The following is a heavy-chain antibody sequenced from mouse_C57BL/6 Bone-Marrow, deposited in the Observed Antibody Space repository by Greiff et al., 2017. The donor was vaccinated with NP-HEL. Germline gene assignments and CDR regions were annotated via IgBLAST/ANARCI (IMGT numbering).Heavy chain of an antibody. V-gene: IGHV14-4*01. J-gene: IGHJ3*01. CDR1: GFNIKDDY. Sequence: VQLQQSGAELVRPGASVKLSCTASGFNIKDDYMHWVKQRPEQGLEWIGWIDPENGDTEYASKFQGKATITADTSSNTAYLQLSSLTSEDTAVYYCTTGGAWFACWGQGTLVTVSA. CDR2: IDPENGDT. CDR3: TTGGAWFAC.